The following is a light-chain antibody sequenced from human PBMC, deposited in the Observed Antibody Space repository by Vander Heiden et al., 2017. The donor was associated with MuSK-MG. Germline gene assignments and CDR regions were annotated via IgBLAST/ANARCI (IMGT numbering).Light chain of an antibody. CDR2: AAS. V-gene: IGKV1-39*01. CDR3: QQSDSTPQVT. J-gene: IGKJ4*01. CDR1: QSISSY. Sequence: DIQMTQSPSSLSASVGDRVTITCRASQSISSYLNWYQQKPGKAPKLLIYAASSLQSGVPSRFSGSGSGTDFTLTISSLQPEDFATYYCQQSDSTPQVTFGGGTXVEIK.